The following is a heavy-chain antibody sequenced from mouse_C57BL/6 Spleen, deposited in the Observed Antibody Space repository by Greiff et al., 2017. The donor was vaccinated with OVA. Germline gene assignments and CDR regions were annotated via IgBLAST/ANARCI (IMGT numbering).Heavy chain of an antibody. D-gene: IGHD1-1*01. CDR2: FHPYNDDT. CDR1: GYTFTTYP. V-gene: IGHV1-47*01. J-gene: IGHJ3*01. CDR3: ARMGTYYYGSSYGFAY. Sequence: LQESGAELVKPGASVKMSCKASGYTFTTYPIEWMKQNHGKSLEWIGNFHPYNDDTKYNEKFKGKATLTVEKSSSTVYLELSRLTSDDSAVYYCARMGTYYYGSSYGFAYWGQGTRVTVSA.